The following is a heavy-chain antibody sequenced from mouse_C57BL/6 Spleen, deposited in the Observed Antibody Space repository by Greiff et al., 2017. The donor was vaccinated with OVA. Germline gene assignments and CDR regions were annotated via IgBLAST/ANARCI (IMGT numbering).Heavy chain of an antibody. Sequence: EVQVVESGGDLVKPGGSLKLSCAASGFTFSSYGRACAVHTPDKRLEWVSTIISCGSYTYYPDSVKGRFTISRDNAKNTLYLQMSSLKSEDTAMYYCARHRGNLDYWGQGTTLTVSS. CDR1: GFTFSSYG. D-gene: IGHD2-1*01. J-gene: IGHJ2*01. V-gene: IGHV5-6*01. CDR3: ARHRGNLDY. CDR2: IISCGSYT.